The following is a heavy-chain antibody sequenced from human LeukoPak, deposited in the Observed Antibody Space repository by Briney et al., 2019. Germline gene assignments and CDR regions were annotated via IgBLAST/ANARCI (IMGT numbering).Heavy chain of an antibody. CDR3: ARGLHYYYYGMDV. V-gene: IGHV3-30-3*01. J-gene: IGHJ6*02. CDR2: ISYDISNK. Sequence: GGSLRLSCAASGFTLSSYTIHWVRQAPGKGLECVAVISYDISNKHYAHSLKGRFTISRDNSTNTLYLQTNSLRAQDTPPYFSARGLHYYYYGMDVWGQGTTVTVSS. CDR1: GFTLSSYT. D-gene: IGHD3-10*01.